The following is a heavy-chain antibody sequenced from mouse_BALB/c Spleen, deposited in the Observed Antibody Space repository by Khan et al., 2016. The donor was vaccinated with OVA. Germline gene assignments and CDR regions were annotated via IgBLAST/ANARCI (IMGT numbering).Heavy chain of an antibody. Sequence: QLEESGPGLVKPSQSLSLSCTATGYSITSDYAWYLLRQFPGNKLEWMGFISYSGSTNYNPTLKRRTSITRDTSKNQCFLQLNSVTTEDTASYYCARWFTYWGQGTLLTVSA. J-gene: IGHJ3*01. CDR3: ARWFTY. CDR1: GYSITSDYA. V-gene: IGHV3-2*02. CDR2: ISYSGST.